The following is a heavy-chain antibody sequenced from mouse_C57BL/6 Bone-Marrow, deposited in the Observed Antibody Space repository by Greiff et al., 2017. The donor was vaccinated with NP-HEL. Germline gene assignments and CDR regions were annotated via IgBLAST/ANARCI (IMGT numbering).Heavy chain of an antibody. CDR1: GYTFTDYE. D-gene: IGHD2-12*01. CDR2: IDPETGGT. Sequence: VQLVESGAELVRPGASVTLSCKASGYTFTDYEMHWVKQTPVHGLEWIGAIDPETGGTAYNQKFKGKAILTADKSSSTAYMELRSLTSEDSAVYYCTKDDGYWGQGTTLTVSS. V-gene: IGHV1-15*01. CDR3: TKDDGY. J-gene: IGHJ2*01.